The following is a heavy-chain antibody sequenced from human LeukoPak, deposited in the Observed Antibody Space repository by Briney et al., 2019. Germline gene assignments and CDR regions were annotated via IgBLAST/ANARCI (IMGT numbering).Heavy chain of an antibody. CDR2: IYYSGAT. V-gene: IGHV4-59*01. CDR3: ARASASYGWFDP. Sequence: PSETLFLTCTVSGGSISDYYCSWIRQPPGKGLEWIGSIYYSGATNYNPSLKSRISISVDTSKNQFSLRLTSVTAADAAIYFCARASASYGWFDPWGQGTLVTVSS. J-gene: IGHJ5*02. CDR1: GGSISDYY. D-gene: IGHD2-2*01.